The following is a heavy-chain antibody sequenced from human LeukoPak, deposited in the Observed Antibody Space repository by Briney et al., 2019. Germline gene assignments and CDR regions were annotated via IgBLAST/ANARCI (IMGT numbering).Heavy chain of an antibody. CDR3: AKLRPLYSSGWPDIDY. D-gene: IGHD6-19*01. Sequence: SETLSLTCAVYGGSFSGFYWTWIRQPPGKGLEWIGQINHSRSTNYNPSLKSRVTISVDTSKNQFSLKLRSVTAADTAVYYCAKLRPLYSSGWPDIDYWGQGTLVTVSS. V-gene: IGHV4-34*01. CDR2: INHSRST. CDR1: GGSFSGFY. J-gene: IGHJ4*02.